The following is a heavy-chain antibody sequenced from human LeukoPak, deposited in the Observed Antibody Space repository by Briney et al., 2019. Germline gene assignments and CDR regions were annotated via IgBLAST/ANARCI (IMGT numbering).Heavy chain of an antibody. CDR3: ARHAGGDIVVVPAADLDY. CDR2: IYPGDSDT. D-gene: IGHD2-2*01. V-gene: IGHV5-51*01. Sequence: GESLKISCKGSGYSFTSYWIGWVRQMPGKGLEWMGIIYPGDSDTRYSPSFQGQVTISADKSISTAYLQWSSLKASDTAMYYCARHAGGDIVVVPAADLDYWGQGTLVTVSS. J-gene: IGHJ4*02. CDR1: GYSFTSYW.